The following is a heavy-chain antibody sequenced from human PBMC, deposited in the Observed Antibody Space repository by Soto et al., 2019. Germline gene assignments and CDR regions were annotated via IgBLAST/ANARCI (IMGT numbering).Heavy chain of an antibody. CDR1: GGSSSSYY. V-gene: IGHV4-4*07. CDR2: IYTSGST. J-gene: IGHJ6*02. D-gene: IGHD3-3*01. Sequence: SETLSLTCTVSGGSSSSYYWSWIRQPAGKGLEWIGRIYTSGSTNYNPSLKSRVTMSVDTSKNQFSLKLSSVTAADTAVYYCARDPVWSGYYTEGGEDYYYYGMDVWGQGTTVTVSS. CDR3: ARDPVWSGYYTEGGEDYYYYGMDV.